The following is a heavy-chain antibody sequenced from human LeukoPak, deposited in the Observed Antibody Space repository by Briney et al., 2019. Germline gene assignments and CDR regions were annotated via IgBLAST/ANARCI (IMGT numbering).Heavy chain of an antibody. CDR2: IYHSGST. D-gene: IGHD6-19*01. CDR1: GYSISSGYY. V-gene: IGHV4-38-2*01. CDR3: ARWINSSGWLGY. J-gene: IGHJ4*02. Sequence: SETLSLTCAVSGYSISSGYYWGWIRQPPGEGLEWIGSIYHSGSTYYNPSLKSRVTISVDTSKNQFSLKLSSVTAADTAVYYCARWINSSGWLGYWGQGTLVTVSS.